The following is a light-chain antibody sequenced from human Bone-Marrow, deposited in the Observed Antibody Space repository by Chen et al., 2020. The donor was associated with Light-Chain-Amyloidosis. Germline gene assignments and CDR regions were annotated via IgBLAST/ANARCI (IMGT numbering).Light chain of an antibody. CDR2: EDD. CDR1: SGSIATNY. J-gene: IGLJ3*02. Sequence: NFMLTQHHSVSESPGKTVIISCTRSSGSIATNYVQWYQQRPGSSPTTVIYEDDQIPSGVPDRCSGSIDRSSTSASLTLSGLKTEDEADYYCQSYQGSSQGVFGGVTKLTVL. V-gene: IGLV6-57*01. CDR3: QSYQGSSQGV.